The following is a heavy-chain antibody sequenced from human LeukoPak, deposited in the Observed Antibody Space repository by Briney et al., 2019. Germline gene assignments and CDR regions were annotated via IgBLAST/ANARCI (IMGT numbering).Heavy chain of an antibody. J-gene: IGHJ4*02. D-gene: IGHD3-3*01. CDR3: ARDFWSGYGIDY. CDR2: INHSGST. V-gene: IGHV4-34*01. CDR1: GGSFSGYY. Sequence: SETLSLTCAVYGGSFSGYYWSWIRQPPGKWLEWIGEINHSGSTNYNPSLKSRVTISVDTSKDQFSLKLSSVTAADTAVYYCARDFWSGYGIDYWGQGTLVTVSS.